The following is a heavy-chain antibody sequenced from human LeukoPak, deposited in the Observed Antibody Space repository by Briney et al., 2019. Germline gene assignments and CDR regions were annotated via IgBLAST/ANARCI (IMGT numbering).Heavy chain of an antibody. CDR2: IKQDGSEK. CDR3: AREWVAGYKYYYYYYGMDV. V-gene: IGHV3-7*01. J-gene: IGHJ6*02. CDR1: GFTFSSYW. Sequence: GGSLRLSYAASGFTFSSYWMSWVRQAPGKGLEWVAKIKQDGSEKYYVDSVKGRFTISRDNAKNSLYLQMNSLRAEDTAVYYCAREWVAGYKYYYYYYGMDVWGQGTTVTVSS. D-gene: IGHD6-19*01.